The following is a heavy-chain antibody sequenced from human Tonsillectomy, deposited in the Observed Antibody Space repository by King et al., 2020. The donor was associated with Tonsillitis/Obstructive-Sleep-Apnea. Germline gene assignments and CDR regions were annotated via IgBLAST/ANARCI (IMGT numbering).Heavy chain of an antibody. V-gene: IGHV1-69*01. J-gene: IGHJ6*02. CDR3: ASQLAVAGTSYYVIDV. Sequence: QLVQSGAEVKKPGSSVKVSCKASGGTFSSYAISWVRQAPGQGLEWMGGIIPIFGTANYAQKFQGRVTITADESTSTAYMELSSMRSEDTAVYYCASQLAVAGTSYYVIDVWGQGTTVTVSS. CDR2: IIPIFGTA. CDR1: GGTFSSYA. D-gene: IGHD6-19*01.